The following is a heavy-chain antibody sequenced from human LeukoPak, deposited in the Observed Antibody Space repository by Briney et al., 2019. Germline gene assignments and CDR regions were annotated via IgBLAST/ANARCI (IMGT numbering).Heavy chain of an antibody. V-gene: IGHV7-4-1*02. D-gene: IGHD3-9*01. Sequence: ASVKVSCKASGYTFTSYAMNWVRQAPGQGPEWMGWINTNTGNPTYAQGFTGRFVFSLDTSVSTAYLQISSLKAEDTAVCYCARGPVLRYFDWLSLILDYWGQGTLVTVSS. CDR3: ARGPVLRYFDWLSLILDY. CDR2: INTNTGNP. J-gene: IGHJ4*02. CDR1: GYTFTSYA.